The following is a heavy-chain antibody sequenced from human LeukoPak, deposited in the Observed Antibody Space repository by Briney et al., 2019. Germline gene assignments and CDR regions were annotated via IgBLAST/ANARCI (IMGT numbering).Heavy chain of an antibody. CDR3: ARRPSSSWYVRGINYYYYYYMDV. CDR2: IYYSGST. CDR1: GGSISSSSYY. D-gene: IGHD6-13*01. Sequence: SETLSLTCTVSGGSISSSSYYWGWIRQPPGKGLEWIGSIYYSGSTYYNPSLKSRVTISVDTSKNQFSLKLSSVTAADTAVYYCARRPSSSWYVRGINYYYYYYMDVWGKGTTVTISS. V-gene: IGHV4-39*01. J-gene: IGHJ6*03.